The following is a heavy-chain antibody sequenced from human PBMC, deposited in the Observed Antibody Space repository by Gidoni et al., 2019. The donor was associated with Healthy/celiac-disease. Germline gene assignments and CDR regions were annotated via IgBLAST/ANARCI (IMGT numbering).Heavy chain of an antibody. CDR2: ISWNSGSI. D-gene: IGHD3-22*01. CDR1: GFPFDDYA. J-gene: IGHJ3*02. V-gene: IGHV3-9*01. Sequence: EVQLVESGGGLVQPGRSLRLSCAASGFPFDDYAMHWVRQAPGKGLEWVSGISWNSGSIGYADSVKGRFTISRDNAKNSLYLQMNSLRAEDTALYYCAKGIVVVITQDAFDIWGQGTMVTVSS. CDR3: AKGIVVVITQDAFDI.